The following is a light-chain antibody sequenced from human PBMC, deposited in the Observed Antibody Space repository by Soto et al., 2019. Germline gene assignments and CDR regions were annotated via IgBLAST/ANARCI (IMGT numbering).Light chain of an antibody. Sequence: EIVLTQSPGTLSLSPGERATLSCRASQSVSSNYLAWYQQKPDQAPRLLIYGASSRATGIPDRFSGTGSGTDFTLTISRLEPEDFAVYYCQQYDSSYTFGQGTKLEIK. J-gene: IGKJ2*01. CDR1: QSVSSNY. CDR3: QQYDSSYT. CDR2: GAS. V-gene: IGKV3-20*01.